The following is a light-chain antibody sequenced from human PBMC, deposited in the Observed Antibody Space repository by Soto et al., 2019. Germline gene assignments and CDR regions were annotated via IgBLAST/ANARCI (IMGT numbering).Light chain of an antibody. CDR1: QDIINY. V-gene: IGKV1-33*01. J-gene: IGKJ1*01. Sequence: DIQMTQSPSSLSASVGDRATITCQASQDIINYVNWYQQKPGKAPNLLIYTASNLESGVPSRFSGRGSGTDFTLAIXGLQPEDFATYYCQQYHALPRTFGQGTRVEI. CDR3: QQYHALPRT. CDR2: TAS.